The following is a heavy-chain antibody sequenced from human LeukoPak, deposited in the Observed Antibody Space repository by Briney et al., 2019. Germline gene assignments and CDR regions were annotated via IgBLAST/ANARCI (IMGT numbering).Heavy chain of an antibody. Sequence: SETLSLTCTVSGGSISSYYWSWIRQPPGKGLEWIGYIYYSGSTNYNPSLKSRVTISVDMSKNQFSLKLSSVTAADTAVYYCARGGPPVTIFGVVISWFDPWSQGTLVTVSS. J-gene: IGHJ5*02. CDR3: ARGGPPVTIFGVVISWFDP. V-gene: IGHV4-59*01. CDR1: GGSISSYY. D-gene: IGHD3-3*01. CDR2: IYYSGST.